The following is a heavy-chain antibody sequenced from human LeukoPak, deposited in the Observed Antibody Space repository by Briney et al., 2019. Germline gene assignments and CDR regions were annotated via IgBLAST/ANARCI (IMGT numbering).Heavy chain of an antibody. V-gene: IGHV4-39*07. CDR1: GGSISSSSYY. CDR3: ARYRAAAGTSQGGYYYYYMDV. CDR2: IYYSGST. D-gene: IGHD6-13*01. Sequence: TSETLSLTCTVSGGSISSSSYYWGWIRQPPGKGLEWIGSIYYSGSTNYNPSLKSRVTMSVDTSKNQFSLKLSSVTAADTAVYYCARYRAAAGTSQGGYYYYYMDVWGKGTTVTVSS. J-gene: IGHJ6*03.